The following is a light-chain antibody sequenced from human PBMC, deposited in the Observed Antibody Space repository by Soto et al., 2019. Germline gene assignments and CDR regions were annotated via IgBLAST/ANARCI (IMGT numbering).Light chain of an antibody. J-gene: IGKJ2*01. V-gene: IGKV1-5*03. CDR2: RAS. CDR1: QSIDTA. CDR3: QQYGRFLT. Sequence: DIPMTQSPSTLSVSVGDRVTITCRASQSIDTALAWYQQKPGKAPNLLIYRASNLESGVPSRFSGSGSGTEFTLAISSLQPDDFATYYCQQYGRFLTFGQGTKLDLK.